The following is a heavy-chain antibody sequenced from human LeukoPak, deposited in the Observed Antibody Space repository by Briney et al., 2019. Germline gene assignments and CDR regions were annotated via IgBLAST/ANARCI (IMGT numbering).Heavy chain of an antibody. CDR1: GYTLTELS. CDR2: FDPEDGET. D-gene: IGHD3-16*01. V-gene: IGHV1-24*01. Sequence: ASVKVSCKVSGYTLTELSMHWVRQAPGKGLEWMGGFDPEDGETIYAQKFQGRVTMTEDTSTDTAYMELSSLRSEDTAVYYCATSQNDYVWRSYNRPWDYWGQGTLVTVSS. CDR3: ATSQNDYVWRSYNRPWDY. J-gene: IGHJ4*02.